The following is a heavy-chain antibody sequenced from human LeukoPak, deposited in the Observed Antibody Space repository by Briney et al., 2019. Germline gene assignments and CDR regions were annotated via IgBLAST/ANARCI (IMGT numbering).Heavy chain of an antibody. D-gene: IGHD4/OR15-4a*01. CDR2: IFSST. Sequence: GGSLRLSCTVSGFTVSSNSMSWVRQAPGKGLEWVSFIFSSTHYSDSVKGRFTISRDNSKNTLYLQMNSLRAEDTAMYYCARRAGAYSHPYDYWGQGTLVTVSS. J-gene: IGHJ4*02. CDR3: ARRAGAYSHPYDY. CDR1: GFTVSSNS. V-gene: IGHV3-53*01.